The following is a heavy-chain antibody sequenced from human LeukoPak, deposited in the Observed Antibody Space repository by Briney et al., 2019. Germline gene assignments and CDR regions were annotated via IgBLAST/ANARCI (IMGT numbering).Heavy chain of an antibody. V-gene: IGHV1-3*01. J-gene: IGHJ4*02. Sequence: ASVKVSCKASGYTFTRYAMHWVRQAPGQRLEWMGWINAGNGNTKYSQKFQGRVTITGDTSASTAYMELSSLRSEDTAVYYCATERGYCSSTSCQTSSFDYWGQGTLVTVSS. CDR3: ATERGYCSSTSCQTSSFDY. D-gene: IGHD2-2*01. CDR1: GYTFTRYA. CDR2: INAGNGNT.